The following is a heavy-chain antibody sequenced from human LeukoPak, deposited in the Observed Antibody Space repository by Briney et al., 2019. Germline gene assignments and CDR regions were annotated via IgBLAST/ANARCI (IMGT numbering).Heavy chain of an antibody. CDR2: IYHSGST. J-gene: IGHJ6*02. CDR1: GGSISSGGYY. CDR3: ARLGKSGSYLWGYYYGMDV. V-gene: IGHV4-30-2*02. D-gene: IGHD1-26*01. Sequence: SETLSLTCTVSGGSISSGGYYWSWIRQPPGKGLEWIGYIYHSGSTYYNPSLKSRVTISVDRSKNQFSLKLSSVTAADTAVYYCARLGKSGSYLWGYYYGMDVWGQGTTVTVSS.